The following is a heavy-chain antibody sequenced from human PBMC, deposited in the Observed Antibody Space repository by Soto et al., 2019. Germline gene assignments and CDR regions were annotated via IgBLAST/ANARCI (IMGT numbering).Heavy chain of an antibody. V-gene: IGHV3-23*01. CDR3: ARGQRALITYGPFDP. D-gene: IGHD4-17*01. CDR1: GFTLSNYA. Sequence: GGSLRLSCAASGFTLSNYAMSWVRQAPGKGLEWVSTFSGTGGYTYYTDSVRGRFTISRDESKNTLFLHMNSLRAADTAVYYCARGQRALITYGPFDPWGQGTLVTVSS. J-gene: IGHJ5*02. CDR2: FSGTGGYT.